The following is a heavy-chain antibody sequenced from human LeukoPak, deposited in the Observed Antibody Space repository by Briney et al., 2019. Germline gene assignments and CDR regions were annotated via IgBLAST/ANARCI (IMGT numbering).Heavy chain of an antibody. J-gene: IGHJ4*02. CDR3: ARDSSSWGQLAPFDY. CDR2: ISSSSSYI. V-gene: IGHV3-21*01. CDR1: GFTFSSYS. Sequence: GGSLRLSCAASGFTFSSYSMNWVRQAPGKGLEWVSSISSSSSYIYYADSVKGRFTISRDNAKNSLYLQMNSLRAEDTAVYYCARDSSSWGQLAPFDYWGQGTLVTVSS. D-gene: IGHD6-6*01.